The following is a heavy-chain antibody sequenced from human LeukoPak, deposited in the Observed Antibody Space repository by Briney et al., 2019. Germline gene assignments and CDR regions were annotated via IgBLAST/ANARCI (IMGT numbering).Heavy chain of an antibody. CDR1: GFTFSSYA. V-gene: IGHV3-23*01. Sequence: GGSLRLSCAASGFTFSSYAMSWVRQAPGKGLEWVSGLTGSGGNTYYADSVKGRFTISRDNSKNTLSLQMNSLRAEDMAVYFCATRGTAGTTRYFDYWGQGTQVTVSS. D-gene: IGHD1-1*01. CDR3: ATRGTAGTTRYFDY. CDR2: LTGSGGNT. J-gene: IGHJ4*02.